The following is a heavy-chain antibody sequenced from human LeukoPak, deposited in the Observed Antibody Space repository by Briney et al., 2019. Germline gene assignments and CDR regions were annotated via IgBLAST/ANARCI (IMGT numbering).Heavy chain of an antibody. CDR2: INPSGGST. CDR3: ARDQFYYDSSGYYFDY. D-gene: IGHD3-22*01. Sequence: ASVKVSCKASGYTFTSYYMHWVRQAPGQGLEWMGIINPSGGSTSYAQKFQGRVTMTRDTSTRTVYMELSSLRSEDTAVYYCARDQFYYDSSGYYFDYWGQGTLVTVSS. V-gene: IGHV1-46*01. J-gene: IGHJ4*02. CDR1: GYTFTSYY.